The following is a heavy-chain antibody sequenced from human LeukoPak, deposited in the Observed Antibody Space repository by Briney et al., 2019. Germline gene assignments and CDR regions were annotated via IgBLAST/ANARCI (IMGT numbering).Heavy chain of an antibody. CDR2: INPNSGGT. D-gene: IGHD6-13*01. V-gene: IGHV1-2*02. Sequence: ASLKVSCKAPGYTFTGYYMHWVRQEPGQGLEWMGWINPNSGGTNYAQKFQGRVTMTRDTSIGTAYMELSRLRSDDTAVYYCARVGAAASDYWGQGTLVTVSS. CDR1: GYTFTGYY. J-gene: IGHJ4*02. CDR3: ARVGAAASDY.